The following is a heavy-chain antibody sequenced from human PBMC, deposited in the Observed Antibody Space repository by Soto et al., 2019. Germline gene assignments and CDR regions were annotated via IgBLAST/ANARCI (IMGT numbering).Heavy chain of an antibody. CDR2: ISSSSSTI. D-gene: IGHD3-10*01. CDR3: ARDMTYYYGSFSGYYYGMDV. Sequence: EVQLVESGGGLVQPGGSLRLSCAASGFTFSSYSMNWVRQAPGKGLEWVSYISSSSSTIYYADSVKGRFTISRDNAKNSLYMQMNSLRAEDTAVYYCARDMTYYYGSFSGYYYGMDVWGQGTTVTVSS. V-gene: IGHV3-48*01. CDR1: GFTFSSYS. J-gene: IGHJ6*02.